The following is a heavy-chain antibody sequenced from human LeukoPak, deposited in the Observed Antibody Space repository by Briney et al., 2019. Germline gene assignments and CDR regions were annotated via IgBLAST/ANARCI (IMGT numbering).Heavy chain of an antibody. V-gene: IGHV4-34*01. D-gene: IGHD2-2*02. CDR1: GGSFSDCY. CDR3: AGHKYPVQAFDI. J-gene: IGHJ3*02. CDR2: INHGGDT. Sequence: SETLSLTCAVSGGSFSDCYWSWIRQPPGKGLEWIGEINHGGDTNYNSSLQSRVTLSVDTSRNQFSLILSSVAAADTAVYYCAGHKYPVQAFDIWGQGTMVIVSS.